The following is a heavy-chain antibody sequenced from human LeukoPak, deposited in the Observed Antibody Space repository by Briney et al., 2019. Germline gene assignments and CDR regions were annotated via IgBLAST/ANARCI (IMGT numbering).Heavy chain of an antibody. D-gene: IGHD1-26*01. CDR2: ISSSSSYI. CDR1: GFTFSSYS. CDR3: ARDKRGWELEGDAFDI. J-gene: IGHJ3*02. Sequence: AGGSLRLSCAASGFTFSSYSMNWVRQAPGKGLEWVSSISSSSSYIYYADSVKGRFTISRDNAKNSLYLQMNSLRAEDTAVYYCARDKRGWELEGDAFDIWGQGTMVTVSS. V-gene: IGHV3-21*01.